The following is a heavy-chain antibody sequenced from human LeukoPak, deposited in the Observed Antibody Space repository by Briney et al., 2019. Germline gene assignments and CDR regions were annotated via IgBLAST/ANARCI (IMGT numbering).Heavy chain of an antibody. V-gene: IGHV4-38-2*02. CDR1: NYSVSNSLY. J-gene: IGHJ6*03. CDR3: ARGTYGYYMDV. Sequence: SETLSLTCSGSNYSVSNSLYWGWLRQPPGTGLEWIGSIYRSGSTFYNPSLKSRVTISLDTSKNQFSLKLSSVTAADTAVYFCARGTYGYYMDVWGKGTTVTVSS. CDR2: IYRSGST. D-gene: IGHD4-17*01.